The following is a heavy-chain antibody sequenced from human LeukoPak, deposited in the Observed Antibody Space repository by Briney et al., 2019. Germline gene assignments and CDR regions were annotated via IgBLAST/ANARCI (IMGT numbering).Heavy chain of an antibody. CDR1: GFTFSSYA. Sequence: GGSLRLSCAASGFTFSSYAMHWVRQAPGKGLEWVAVISYDGSNKYYADSVKGRFTISRDNSKNTLYLQMNSLRAEDTAVYYCARDRYPEAVYGDYFRYWGQGALVTVSS. J-gene: IGHJ4*02. V-gene: IGHV3-30*04. D-gene: IGHD4-17*01. CDR2: ISYDGSNK. CDR3: ARDRYPEAVYGDYFRY.